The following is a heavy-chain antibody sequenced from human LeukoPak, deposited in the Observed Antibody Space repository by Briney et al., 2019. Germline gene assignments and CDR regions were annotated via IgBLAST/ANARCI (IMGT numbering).Heavy chain of an antibody. CDR1: GGSISTYY. D-gene: IGHD6-13*01. Sequence: PSETLSLTCTVSGGSISTYYWSWIRQPPRKGLEWIGYIYYSGSTNYNPSLKSRVTISVDTSKNQFSLKLSSVTAADTAVYYCARDYPRIAAAADYWGQGTLVTVSS. J-gene: IGHJ4*02. V-gene: IGHV4-59*01. CDR2: IYYSGST. CDR3: ARDYPRIAAAADY.